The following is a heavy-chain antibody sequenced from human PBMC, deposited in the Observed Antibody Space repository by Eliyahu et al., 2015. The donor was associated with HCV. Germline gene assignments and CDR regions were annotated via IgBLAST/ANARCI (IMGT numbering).Heavy chain of an antibody. CDR1: GFTFEDYA. V-gene: IGHV3-9*01. D-gene: IGHD3-9*01. J-gene: IGHJ5*02. Sequence: VYLVESGGGLAQPGRSLRLSCAASGFTFEDYAMHWVRQTPGKGLEWVSGISWKSDSIAYADSVKGRFTISRDNAKNSLYLHMNSLRPEDTALYYCTKDGDRYFDMSDGPTVVRFAPWGQGTLVTVSS. CDR2: ISWKSDSI. CDR3: TKDGDRYFDMSDGPTVVRFAP.